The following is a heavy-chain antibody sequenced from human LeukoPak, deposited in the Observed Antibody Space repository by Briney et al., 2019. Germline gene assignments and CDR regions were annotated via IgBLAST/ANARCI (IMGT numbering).Heavy chain of an antibody. CDR3: GRYSYGDYYYYGMDV. CDR1: GYTFTSYY. CDR2: INPSGGST. Sequence: ASVKVSCKASGYTFTSYYMHWVRQAPGQGLEWMGIINPSGGSTSYAQKFQGRVTMTRDTSTSTVYMELSSLRSEDTAVYYCGRYSYGDYYYYGMDVWGQGTTVTVSS. V-gene: IGHV1-46*01. J-gene: IGHJ6*02. D-gene: IGHD5-18*01.